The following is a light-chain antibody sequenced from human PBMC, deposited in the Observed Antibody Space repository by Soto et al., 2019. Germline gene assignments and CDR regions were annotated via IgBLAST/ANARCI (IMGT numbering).Light chain of an antibody. V-gene: IGKV3-15*01. CDR3: QQYNKWPPHT. CDR2: GAS. Sequence: EIVLTQSPATLSVSPGERATLSCRASQSVSSNLAWYQQKPGQAPRLLIYGASTRATGIPARFSGSGSGTEFNLTISSLQSEDFAVYYCQQYNKWPPHTFGGGTKVEIK. CDR1: QSVSSN. J-gene: IGKJ4*01.